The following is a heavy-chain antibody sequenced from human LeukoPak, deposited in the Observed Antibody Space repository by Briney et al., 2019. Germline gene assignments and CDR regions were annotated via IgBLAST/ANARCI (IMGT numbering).Heavy chain of an antibody. J-gene: IGHJ4*02. CDR2: IYSGGST. D-gene: IGHD3-10*01. V-gene: IGHV3-53*01. CDR3: ARRVPVCGGGSGIFCDY. CDR1: AFSDSSNH. Sequence: GGSLRLSRAASAFSDSSNHMYCVRQAPGKGLEWVSDIYSGGSTYYADSVEGRFTISRDNSKNTLYLQMNSLRAEDTAIYYCARRVPVCGGGSGIFCDYWGQGTLVTVSS.